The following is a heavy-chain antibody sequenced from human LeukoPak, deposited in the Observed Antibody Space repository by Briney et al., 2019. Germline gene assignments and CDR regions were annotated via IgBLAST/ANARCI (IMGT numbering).Heavy chain of an antibody. CDR1: GGTFRSYA. CDR3: ARGQVTTVTGLAAFDI. Sequence: ASVKVSCKASGGTFRSYAISWLRQAPGQGLEWMGGIIPIFGTANYAQKFQGRVTITADKSTSTAYMEVNSLRSEDTAVYYCARGQVTTVTGLAAFDIWGQGTMVTVSS. CDR2: IIPIFGTA. D-gene: IGHD4-17*01. J-gene: IGHJ3*02. V-gene: IGHV1-69*06.